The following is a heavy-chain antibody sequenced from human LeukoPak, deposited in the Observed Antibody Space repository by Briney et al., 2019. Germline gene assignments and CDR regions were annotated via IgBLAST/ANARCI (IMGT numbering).Heavy chain of an antibody. CDR1: GYTFTGYY. D-gene: IGHD3-22*01. V-gene: IGHV1-2*06. J-gene: IGHJ4*02. CDR2: INPNSGGT. CDR3: ARGLQIVVVHDY. Sequence: ASVKVSCKASGYTFTGYYMHWVRQAPGQGLEWMGRINPNSGGTNYAQKFQGRVTMTRDTSISTAYMDLSRLRSDDTAVYHCARGLQIVVVHDYWGQGTLVTVSP.